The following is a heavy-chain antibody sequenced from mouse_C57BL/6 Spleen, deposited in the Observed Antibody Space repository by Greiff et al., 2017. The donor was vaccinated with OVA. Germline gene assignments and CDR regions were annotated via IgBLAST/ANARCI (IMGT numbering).Heavy chain of an antibody. V-gene: IGHV2-2*01. CDR3: ARSGSSDWYFDV. CDR1: GFSLTSYG. CDR2: IWSGGST. D-gene: IGHD1-1*01. Sequence: VQLQESGPGLVQPSQSLSITCTVSGFSLTSYGVHWVRQSPGKGLEWLGVIWSGGSTDYNAAFISRLSISKDNSKSQVFFKMNSLQADDTAIYYCARSGSSDWYFDVWGTGTTVTVSS. J-gene: IGHJ1*03.